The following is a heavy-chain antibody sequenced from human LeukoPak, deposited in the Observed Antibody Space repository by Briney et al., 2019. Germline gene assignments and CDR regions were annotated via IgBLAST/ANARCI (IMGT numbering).Heavy chain of an antibody. CDR2: ISYDGSNK. CDR1: GFTFSSYA. J-gene: IGHJ4*02. V-gene: IGHV3-30-3*01. Sequence: GGSLRLSCAASGFTFSSYAMHWVRQAPGKGLEWVALISYDGSNKYYVDSVKGRLTISRDNSKNTLYLQMNSLRAEDTALYYCATHYYDSSGYRSPDYWGQGTLVTVSS. CDR3: ATHYYDSSGYRSPDY. D-gene: IGHD3-22*01.